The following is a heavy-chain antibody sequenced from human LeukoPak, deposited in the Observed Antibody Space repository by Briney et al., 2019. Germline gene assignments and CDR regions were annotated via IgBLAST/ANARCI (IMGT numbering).Heavy chain of an antibody. J-gene: IGHJ4*02. CDR1: GGSISSSSYY. D-gene: IGHD3-3*01. CDR3: ARLGAGPTYYDFWSGYSSFYFDY. Sequence: SETLSLTCTVSGGSISSSSYYWGWIRQPPGKGLEWIGSIYYSGSTYYNPSLKSRVTISVDTSKNQFSLKLSSVTAANTAVYYCARLGAGPTYYDFWSGYSSFYFDYWGQGTLVTVSS. V-gene: IGHV4-39*01. CDR2: IYYSGST.